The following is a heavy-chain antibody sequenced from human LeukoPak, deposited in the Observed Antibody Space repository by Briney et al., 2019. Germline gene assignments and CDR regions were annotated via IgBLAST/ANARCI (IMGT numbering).Heavy chain of an antibody. CDR1: GFTFSSYG. V-gene: IGHV3-30*18. J-gene: IGHJ6*02. Sequence: GRSLRLSCAASGFTFSSYGMHWVRQAPGKGLEWVAVISYDGSNKYYADSVKGRFTISRDNSKNTLYLQMNSLRAEDTAVYYCAKDRGYSYYYAMDVWGQGTTVTVSS. D-gene: IGHD5-18*01. CDR3: AKDRGYSYYYAMDV. CDR2: ISYDGSNK.